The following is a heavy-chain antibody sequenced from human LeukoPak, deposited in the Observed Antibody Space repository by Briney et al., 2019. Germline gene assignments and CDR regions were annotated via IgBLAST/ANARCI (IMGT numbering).Heavy chain of an antibody. J-gene: IGHJ6*03. V-gene: IGHV1-46*01. D-gene: IGHD2-2*01. CDR1: GYTFTSYY. CDR2: INPSGGST. CDR3: ASPFCSSTSCPPYYYYYMDV. Sequence: ASVKVSCKASGYTFTSYYMHWVRQAPGQGLEWMGIINPSGGSTSYAQKFQGRVTMTRDMSTSTVYMELSSLRSEDTAVYYCASPFCSSTSCPPYYYYYMDVWGKGTTVTVSS.